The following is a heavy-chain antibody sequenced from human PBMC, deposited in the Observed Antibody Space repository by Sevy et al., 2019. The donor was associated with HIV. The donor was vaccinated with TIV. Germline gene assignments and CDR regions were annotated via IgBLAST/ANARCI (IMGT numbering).Heavy chain of an antibody. CDR1: GFTFSIYW. D-gene: IGHD5-18*01. V-gene: IGHV3-74*01. Sequence: GGSLRLSCAASGFTFSIYWMHWVRQVPGKGLVWVSRINSEGSSTRYADSVKGRFTYSRDNAKNALYLQMNSLRAEDTAVYYCVREGVGGYSYGFDYWGQGTLVTVSS. J-gene: IGHJ4*02. CDR2: INSEGSST. CDR3: VREGVGGYSYGFDY.